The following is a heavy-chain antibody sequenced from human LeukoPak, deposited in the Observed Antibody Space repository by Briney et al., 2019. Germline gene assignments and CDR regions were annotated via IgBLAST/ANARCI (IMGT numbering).Heavy chain of an antibody. CDR2: IYSGGST. V-gene: IGHV3-53*01. CDR1: GFTVSSNY. J-gene: IGHJ4*02. CDR3: ARRIVVVPAAKYYFDY. Sequence: GGSLRLSCAASGFTVSSNYMSWVRQAPGKGLEWVSVIYSGGSTYYADSGKGRFTISRDNSNNTLYLQIHSLRAEDTAVYYCARRIVVVPAAKYYFDYWGEGTLVTVSS. D-gene: IGHD2-2*01.